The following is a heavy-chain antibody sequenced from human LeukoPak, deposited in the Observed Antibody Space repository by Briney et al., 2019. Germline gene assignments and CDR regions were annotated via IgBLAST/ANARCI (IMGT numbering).Heavy chain of an antibody. Sequence: SGGSLRLSCAASGFTFSSYSMNWVRQAPGKGLEWVSSISSSSSYIYYADSVKGRFTISRDNAKNSLYLQMNSLRAEDTAVYYCARGPRRPTIFGVVIVFSHYFDYWGQGTLVTVSS. CDR3: ARGPRRPTIFGVVIVFSHYFDY. CDR1: GFTFSSYS. CDR2: ISSSSSYI. D-gene: IGHD3-3*01. J-gene: IGHJ4*02. V-gene: IGHV3-21*01.